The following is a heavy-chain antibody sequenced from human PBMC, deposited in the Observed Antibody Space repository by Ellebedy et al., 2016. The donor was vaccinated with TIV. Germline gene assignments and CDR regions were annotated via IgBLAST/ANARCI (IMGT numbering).Heavy chain of an antibody. V-gene: IGHV3-74*01. D-gene: IGHD1-26*01. CDR2: INSDGNTT. CDR1: GFTFSSYW. CDR3: ARAPLGATWLYYFDY. J-gene: IGHJ4*02. Sequence: GESLKISCAASGFTFSSYWMHWVRQAPGKGLVWVSRINSDGNTTSYADSVKGRFTISRDNAKNTLYLQMNSLRVEDTAVYYCARAPLGATWLYYFDYWGQGTLVTVSS.